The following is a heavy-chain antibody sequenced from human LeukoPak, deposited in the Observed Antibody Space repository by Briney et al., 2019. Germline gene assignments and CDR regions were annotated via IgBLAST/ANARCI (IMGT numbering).Heavy chain of an antibody. J-gene: IGHJ3*02. CDR1: GGSISSSSYY. V-gene: IGHV4-39*01. CDR3: ARRGLQGAFDI. D-gene: IGHD4-11*01. CDR2: IYYSGST. Sequence: SETLSLTCTVSGGSISSSSYYWGWIRQPPGKGLEWIGSIYYSGSTYYNPSLKSRVTISVDTSKNQFSLKLSSVTAADTAVYYCARRGLQGAFDIWGQGTMVTVSS.